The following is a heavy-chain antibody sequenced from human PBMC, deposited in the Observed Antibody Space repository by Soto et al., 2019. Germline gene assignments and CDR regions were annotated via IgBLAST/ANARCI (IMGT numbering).Heavy chain of an antibody. V-gene: IGHV1-69*02. CDR3: ARGGYYGSGSYYGMDV. CDR2: IIPILGIA. CDR1: GGNFSSYT. J-gene: IGHJ6*02. Sequence: ASVKVSCTASGGNFSSYTISWVRQAPGQGLEWMGRIIPILGIANYAQKFQGRVTITADKSTSTAYMELSSLRSEDTAVYYCARGGYYGSGSYYGMDVWGQGTTVTVSS. D-gene: IGHD3-10*01.